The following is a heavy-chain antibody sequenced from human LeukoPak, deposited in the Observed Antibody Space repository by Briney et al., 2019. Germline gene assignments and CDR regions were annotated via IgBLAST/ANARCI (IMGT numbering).Heavy chain of an antibody. J-gene: IGHJ4*02. D-gene: IGHD3-3*01. Sequence: GASVKVSCKVSGYTLTELSMHWVRQAPGKGLEWMGGFDPEDGEAIYAQKFQGRVTMTEDTSTDTAYMELSSLRSEDTAVYYCATLQPKLRFLEWLFDYWGQGTLVTVSS. CDR2: FDPEDGEA. CDR1: GYTLTELS. CDR3: ATLQPKLRFLEWLFDY. V-gene: IGHV1-24*01.